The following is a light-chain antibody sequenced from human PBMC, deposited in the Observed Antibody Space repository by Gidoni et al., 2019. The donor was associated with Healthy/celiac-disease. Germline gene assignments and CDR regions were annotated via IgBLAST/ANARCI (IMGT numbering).Light chain of an antibody. Sequence: EIVLTQSPATLSLSPGERATLSCRARQSVSSYLAWYQQKPGQAHRLLIYDASNRATGIPARFSGSGSGTDFTLTISSLEPEDFAVYYCQQSNNWPLTFXEXTKVEIK. CDR2: DAS. V-gene: IGKV3-11*01. J-gene: IGKJ4*01. CDR1: QSVSSY. CDR3: QQSNNWPLT.